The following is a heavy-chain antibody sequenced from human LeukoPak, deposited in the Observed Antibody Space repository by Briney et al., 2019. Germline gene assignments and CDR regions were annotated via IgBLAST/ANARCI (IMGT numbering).Heavy chain of an antibody. CDR3: ARDRGGSYD. Sequence: PSETLSLTCTVSGGSISSSSYYWGWIRQPPGKGLEWIGSIYYSGSTYYNPSLKSRVTISVDTSKNQFSLKLSSVTAADTAVYYCARDRGGSYDWGQGTLVTVSS. V-gene: IGHV4-39*07. CDR2: IYYSGST. CDR1: GGSISSSSYY. J-gene: IGHJ4*02. D-gene: IGHD1-26*01.